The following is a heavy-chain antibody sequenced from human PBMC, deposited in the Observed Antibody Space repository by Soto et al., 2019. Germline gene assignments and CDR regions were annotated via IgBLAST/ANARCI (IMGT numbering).Heavy chain of an antibody. CDR1: GFTFSTYA. J-gene: IGHJ6*03. Sequence: EVQLLESGGGLVQPGGSLRLSYATSGFTFSTYAMNWLRQAPGRGLECVSFISGSGRTTYYADSVKGRFTVSRDNSKNTLYLQMNSLRAEDTALYYCAKFRGPSYSYYYMDVWGKGATVTVSS. CDR2: ISGSGRTT. CDR3: AKFRGPSYSYYYMDV. D-gene: IGHD3-16*01. V-gene: IGHV3-23*01.